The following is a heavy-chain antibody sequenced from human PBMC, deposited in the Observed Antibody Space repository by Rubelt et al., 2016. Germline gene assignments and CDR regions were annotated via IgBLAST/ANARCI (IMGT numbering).Heavy chain of an antibody. CDR2: IRTYNGNT. Sequence: QVQLVQSGAEVKKPGASVKVSCKASGYTFTTYGISWVRQAPGQGLEWMGWIRTYNGNTNYAQKVQGRVTMTADTSTSTAYMELRSLRSDDTAMYFCARGYCSSANCLFYWFDPWGQGTLVTVSS. CDR1: GYTFTTYG. D-gene: IGHD2-2*01. V-gene: IGHV1-18*01. CDR3: ARGYCSSANCLFYWFDP. J-gene: IGHJ5*02.